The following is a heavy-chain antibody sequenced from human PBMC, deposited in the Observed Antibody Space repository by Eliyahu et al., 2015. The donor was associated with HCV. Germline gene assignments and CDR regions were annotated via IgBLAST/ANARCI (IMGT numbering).Heavy chain of an antibody. CDR3: TRFNGLDRSNYPIDY. D-gene: IGHD4-11*01. Sequence: QVQLVQSGAEVKKPGASVKVSCKASGYAFIXYYKHHWVRQAPGQGLEWMGWINPNSGGTKYSPRFQGGVIITRDTSINTAYMELFSLRSDDTAIYYCTRFNGLDRSNYPIDYWGQGTLVTVSS. CDR1: GYAFIXYY. J-gene: IGHJ4*02. CDR2: INPNSGGT. V-gene: IGHV1-2*02.